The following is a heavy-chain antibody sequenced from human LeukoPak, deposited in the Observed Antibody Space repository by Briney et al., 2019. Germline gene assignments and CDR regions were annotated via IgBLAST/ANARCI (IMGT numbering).Heavy chain of an antibody. CDR1: GFTFSSYE. Sequence: GGSLRLSCAASGFTFSSYEMNWVRQAPGTGLEWVSYISSSGRTMYYADSVKGRFTISRDNAKNSLYLQMNSLRAEDTTIYYCARAHRKGSSSYYFDYWGQGTLVTVSS. J-gene: IGHJ4*02. V-gene: IGHV3-48*03. CDR3: ARAHRKGSSSYYFDY. D-gene: IGHD6-6*01. CDR2: ISSSGRTM.